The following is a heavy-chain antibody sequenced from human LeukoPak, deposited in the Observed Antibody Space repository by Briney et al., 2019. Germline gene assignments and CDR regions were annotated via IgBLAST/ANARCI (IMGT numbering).Heavy chain of an antibody. Sequence: GGSLRLSCAASGFTFSSYDMHWVRQATGKGLEWVSAIGTAGDTYYPGSVKGRFTISRENAKNSLYLQMNSLRAGDTAVCYCARARGYSYGYDYWGQGTLVTVSS. CDR2: IGTAGDT. D-gene: IGHD5-18*01. V-gene: IGHV3-13*01. CDR3: ARARGYSYGYDY. CDR1: GFTFSSYD. J-gene: IGHJ4*02.